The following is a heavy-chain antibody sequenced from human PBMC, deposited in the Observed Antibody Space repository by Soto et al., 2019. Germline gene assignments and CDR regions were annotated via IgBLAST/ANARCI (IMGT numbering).Heavy chain of an antibody. CDR3: ARDLLLYCSGGSCYSHYYYYGMDV. CDR2: ISYDGSNK. J-gene: IGHJ6*02. Sequence: VQLVESGGGVVQPGRSLRLSCAASGFTFSSYAMHWVRQAPGKGLEWVAVISYDGSNKYYADSVKGRFTISRDNSKNTLYLQMNSLRAEDTAVYYCARDLLLYCSGGSCYSHYYYYGMDVWGQGTTVTVSS. V-gene: IGHV3-30-3*01. CDR1: GFTFSSYA. D-gene: IGHD2-15*01.